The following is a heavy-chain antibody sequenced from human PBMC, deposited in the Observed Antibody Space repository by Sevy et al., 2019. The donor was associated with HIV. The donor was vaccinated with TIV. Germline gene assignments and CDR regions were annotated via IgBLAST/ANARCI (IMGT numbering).Heavy chain of an antibody. Sequence: GGSLRLPCAASGFSFSSYAMSWVRQAPGKGLEWVSGISGSGITTYYADSVKGRFTISRDNSKNTLHLQMNSLRAEDTAVYYCARVAGSGTYYSGDFDYWGQGTLVTVSS. J-gene: IGHJ4*02. CDR1: GFSFSSYA. D-gene: IGHD3-10*01. CDR2: ISGSGITT. CDR3: ARVAGSGTYYSGDFDY. V-gene: IGHV3-23*01.